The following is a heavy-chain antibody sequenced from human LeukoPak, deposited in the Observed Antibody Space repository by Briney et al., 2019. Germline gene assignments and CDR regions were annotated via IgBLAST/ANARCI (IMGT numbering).Heavy chain of an antibody. CDR2: IKQDGSEK. D-gene: IGHD3-10*01. Sequence: GGSLRLSCAASGFTFSGYWMSWVRQAPGKGLEWVANIKQDGSEKYYVDSVKGRFTISRDNAKNSLYLQMNSLRAEDTAVYYCARDVGGTWSYYNRAYYFDYWGQGTLVTVSS. CDR3: ARDVGGTWSYYNRAYYFDY. J-gene: IGHJ4*02. V-gene: IGHV3-7*01. CDR1: GFTFSGYW.